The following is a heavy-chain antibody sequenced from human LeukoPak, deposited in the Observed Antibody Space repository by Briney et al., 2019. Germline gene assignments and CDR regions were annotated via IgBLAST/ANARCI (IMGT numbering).Heavy chain of an antibody. Sequence: GGSLRLSCAASGFSFRSYEMNWVRQAPGKGLEWISHISSSAGTIYYADSVKGRFTISRDNAKSSLYLQMNSLRVEDTAVYYCAGGGDYWGQGTLVTVSS. CDR2: ISSSAGTI. CDR3: AGGGDY. D-gene: IGHD3-16*01. J-gene: IGHJ4*02. V-gene: IGHV3-48*03. CDR1: GFSFRSYE.